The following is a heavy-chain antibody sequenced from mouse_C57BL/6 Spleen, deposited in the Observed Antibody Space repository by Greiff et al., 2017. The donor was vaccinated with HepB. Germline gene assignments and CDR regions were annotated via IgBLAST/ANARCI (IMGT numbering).Heavy chain of an antibody. V-gene: IGHV1-59*01. D-gene: IGHD4-1*01. CDR1: GYTFTSYW. Sequence: QVQLKQPGAELVRPGTSVKLSCKASGYTFTSYWMHWVKQRPGQGLEWIGVIDPSDSYTNYNQKFKGKATLTVDTSSSTAYMQLSSLTSEDSAVYYCARSRNWDAMDYWGQGTSVTVSS. CDR3: ARSRNWDAMDY. J-gene: IGHJ4*01. CDR2: IDPSDSYT.